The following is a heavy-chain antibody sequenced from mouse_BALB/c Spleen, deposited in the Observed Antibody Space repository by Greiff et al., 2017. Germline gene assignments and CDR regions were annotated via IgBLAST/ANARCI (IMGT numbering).Heavy chain of an antibody. J-gene: IGHJ3*01. CDR2: ISSGGSYT. CDR1: GFTFSSYA. V-gene: IGHV5-9-4*01. CDR3: ARRGTTGVATD. Sequence: DVHLVESGGGLVKPGGSLKLSCAASGFTFSSYAMSWVRQSPEKRLEWVAEISSGGSYTYYPDTVTGRFTISRDNAKNTLYLEMSSLRSEDTAMYYCARRGTTGVATDWGQGTLVTVSA. D-gene: IGHD1-1*01.